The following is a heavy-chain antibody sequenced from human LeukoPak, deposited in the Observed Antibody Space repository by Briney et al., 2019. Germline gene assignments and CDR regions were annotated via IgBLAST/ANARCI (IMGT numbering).Heavy chain of an antibody. J-gene: IGHJ4*02. CDR2: IYTSGST. D-gene: IGHD6-13*01. CDR1: GGSLSSGSYY. CDR3: ARDRAAAAYFDY. V-gene: IGHV4-61*02. Sequence: PSETLSLSCTVSGGSLSSGSYYWSWIRQPAGTGLEWIGRIYTSGSTNYNPSLKSRVTISVDTSKNQFSLKLSSVTAADTAVYYCARDRAAAAYFDYWGQGTLVTVSS.